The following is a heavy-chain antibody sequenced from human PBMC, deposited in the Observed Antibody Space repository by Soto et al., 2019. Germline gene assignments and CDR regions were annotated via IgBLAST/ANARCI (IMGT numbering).Heavy chain of an antibody. CDR3: ARSCTNYYDSSGYYRYYYYGMDV. V-gene: IGHV4-34*01. Sequence: SETLSLTCAVYGGSFSGYYWSWIRQPPGKGLEWIGEVNHSGSTNYNPSLKSRVTISVDTSKNQFSLKLSSVTAADTAVYYCARSCTNYYDSSGYYRYYYYGMDVWGQGTTVTVSS. D-gene: IGHD3-22*01. CDR1: GGSFSGYY. CDR2: VNHSGST. J-gene: IGHJ6*02.